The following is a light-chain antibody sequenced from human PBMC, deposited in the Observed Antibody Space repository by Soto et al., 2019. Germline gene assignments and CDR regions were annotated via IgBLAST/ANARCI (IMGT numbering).Light chain of an antibody. CDR1: NSNIGAGYD. Sequence: QSVLTQPPSVSGAPGQRVTISCTGSNSNIGAGYDVHWYQQLPGTAPKLLIYNNNNRPSGVPDRFSGSKSVTSASLAITGLQADDEADYYCQSYDSSLSGVIFGGGTKVTVL. CDR3: QSYDSSLSGVI. CDR2: NNN. J-gene: IGLJ2*01. V-gene: IGLV1-40*01.